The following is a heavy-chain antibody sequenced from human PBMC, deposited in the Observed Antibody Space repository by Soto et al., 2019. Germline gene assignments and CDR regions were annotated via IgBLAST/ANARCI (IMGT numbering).Heavy chain of an antibody. CDR2: IYWSGHE. Sequence: MTLKESGPTLVKPTQTLTLTCSFSGFSLSTAGVGVGWVRQPPGQALEWLALIYWSGHEHYRPSLKPRLTINKDSFKHQVVLIRTDRDTVDTATYYSARGVETLPVFAFDVWGQGTTGTVSA. V-gene: IGHV2-5*01. CDR1: GFSLSTAGVG. D-gene: IGHD2-15*01. J-gene: IGHJ3*01. CDR3: ARGVETLPVFAFDV.